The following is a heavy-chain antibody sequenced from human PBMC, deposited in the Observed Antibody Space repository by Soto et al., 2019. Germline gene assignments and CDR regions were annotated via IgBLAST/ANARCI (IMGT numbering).Heavy chain of an antibody. CDR2: ISSSSSTI. CDR1: GFTFRSYN. D-gene: IGHD5-12*01. CDR3: ARGGTIAVTTIGDY. V-gene: IGHV3-48*02. J-gene: IGHJ4*01. Sequence: DVQLVESGGGLVQPGGSLRLSCAASGFTFRSYNMNWVRLAPGKGLDWVSYISSSSSTIYYADSVKGRFTISRDNAKNSLYLQMNSLRDDDTAMYYCARGGTIAVTTIGDYWGQGTRVTVSS.